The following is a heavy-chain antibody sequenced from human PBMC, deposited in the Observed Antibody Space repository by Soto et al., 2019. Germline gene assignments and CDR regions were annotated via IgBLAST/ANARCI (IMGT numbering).Heavy chain of an antibody. CDR1: GGTFKKFA. CDR3: ARGWKFHSEDLWEASYSHGLDV. D-gene: IGHD1-26*01. CDR2: TLPFLGSS. Sequence: QVQLVQSGPEVKKPGSSVKVSCEASGGTFKKFAISWVRQAPGQGLEWMGGTLPFLGSSKYPQKFQGRVTIAADESATTTYMELTGLTSEDTAVYYCARGWKFHSEDLWEASYSHGLDVWGQGTTVTVSS. V-gene: IGHV1-69*01. J-gene: IGHJ6*02.